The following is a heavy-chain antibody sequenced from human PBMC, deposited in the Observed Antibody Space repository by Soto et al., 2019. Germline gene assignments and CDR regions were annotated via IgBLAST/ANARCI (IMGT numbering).Heavy chain of an antibody. CDR3: AKDFWSGYYRYYFDY. CDR2: ISGSGGST. CDR1: GFTFSSYA. Sequence: TGGSLRLSCAASGFTFSSYAMSWVRQAPGKGLEWVSAISGSGGSTYYADSVKGRFTISRDNSKNTLYLQMNSLRAEGTAVYYCAKDFWSGYYRYYFDYWGQGTLVTVS. D-gene: IGHD3-3*01. V-gene: IGHV3-23*01. J-gene: IGHJ4*02.